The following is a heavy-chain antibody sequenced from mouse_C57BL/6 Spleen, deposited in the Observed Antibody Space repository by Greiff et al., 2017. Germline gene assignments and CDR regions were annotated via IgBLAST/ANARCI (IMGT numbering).Heavy chain of an antibody. D-gene: IGHD3-2*02. CDR2: ISSGSSTI. V-gene: IGHV5-17*01. J-gene: IGHJ4*01. CDR1: GFTFSDYG. Sequence: EVKLMESGGGLVKPGGSLKLSCAASGFTFSDYGMHWVRQAPEKGLEWVAYISSGSSTIYYADTVKGRFTISRDNAKNTLFLQMTSLRSEDTAMYYCARKAAQANAMDYWGQGTSVTVSS. CDR3: ARKAAQANAMDY.